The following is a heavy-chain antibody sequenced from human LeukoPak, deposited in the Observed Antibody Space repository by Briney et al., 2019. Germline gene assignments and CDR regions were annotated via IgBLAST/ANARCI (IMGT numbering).Heavy chain of an antibody. J-gene: IGHJ3*02. Sequence: PSETLSLTCTVSGGSISSGSYYWSWIRQPAGKGLEWIGRIYTSGSTNYNPSLKSRVTISVDTSKNQFSLKLGSVTAADTAVYYCARVARQQLALFDIWGQGTMVTVSS. CDR1: GGSISSGSYY. D-gene: IGHD6-13*01. V-gene: IGHV4-61*02. CDR2: IYTSGST. CDR3: ARVARQQLALFDI.